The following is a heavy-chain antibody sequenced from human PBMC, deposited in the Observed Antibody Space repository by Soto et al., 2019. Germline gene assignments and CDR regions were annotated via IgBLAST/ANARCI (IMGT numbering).Heavy chain of an antibody. CDR3: ARDKSLLWFGELCNWFDP. V-gene: IGHV3-33*01. CDR1: GFTFSSYG. CDR2: IWYDGSNK. D-gene: IGHD3-10*01. Sequence: QVQLVESGGGVVQPGRSLRLSCAASGFTFSSYGMHWVRQAPGKGLEWVAVIWYDGSNKYYADSVKGRFTISRDNSKNTLYLQMNGLRAEDTAVYYCARDKSLLWFGELCNWFDPWGQGTLVTVSS. J-gene: IGHJ5*02.